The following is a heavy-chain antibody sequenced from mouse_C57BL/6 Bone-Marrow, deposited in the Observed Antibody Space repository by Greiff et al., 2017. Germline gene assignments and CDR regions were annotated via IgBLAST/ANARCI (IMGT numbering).Heavy chain of an antibody. J-gene: IGHJ1*03. CDR1: GFSLSTFAMG. Sequence: QVTLIESGRGLLQPSQTLSLTCSSSGFSLSTFAMGVGRIRQPSGKGLVWFARIWWDDDKYYNPALKSRLTISKDTAKNQVFLKIANVDTADTATYYCARRAPYCNWYFDVWGTGTTVTVSS. D-gene: IGHD2-10*01. CDR3: ARRAPYCNWYFDV. CDR2: IWWDDDK. V-gene: IGHV8-8*01.